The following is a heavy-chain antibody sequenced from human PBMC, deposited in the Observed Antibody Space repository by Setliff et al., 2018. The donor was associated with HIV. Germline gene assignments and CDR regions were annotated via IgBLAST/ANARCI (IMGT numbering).Heavy chain of an antibody. CDR2: IIPIFGTT. Sequence: SVKVSCQASGGTFRRYPISWVRQDPGQGLEWMGGIIPIFGTTHYAQKFQGRVTVTADEPTSTAYMQLSSLRSDDTAVYYCARGRNYDSSGYGDYYYYMDVWGKGTTVTVSS. V-gene: IGHV1-69*13. CDR1: GGTFRRYP. D-gene: IGHD3-22*01. J-gene: IGHJ6*03. CDR3: ARGRNYDSSGYGDYYYYMDV.